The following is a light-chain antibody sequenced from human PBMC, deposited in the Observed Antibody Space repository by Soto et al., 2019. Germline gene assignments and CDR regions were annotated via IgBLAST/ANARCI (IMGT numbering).Light chain of an antibody. CDR1: QSVSNTY. CDR3: QQYGALPPT. CDR2: GAS. J-gene: IGKJ4*01. Sequence: EIVLTQFPGALSLSPGERVTLSCRASQSVSNTYLAWYQQKSGQAPKFLIYGASNRATGIPDRFRGSGSGTDFTLTISRLEPEDFAVYYCQQYGALPPTFGGGTKVEIK. V-gene: IGKV3-20*01.